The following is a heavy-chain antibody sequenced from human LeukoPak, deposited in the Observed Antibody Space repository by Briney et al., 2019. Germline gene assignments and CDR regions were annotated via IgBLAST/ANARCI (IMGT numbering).Heavy chain of an antibody. J-gene: IGHJ4*02. Sequence: SETLSLTCAVYGGSFSGYYWSWIRQPPGKGLEWIGEINHSGSTNYNPSLKSRVTISVDTSKNQFSLKLSSVTAADSAVYYCARDDYDILTGYSPFDYWGQGTLVTVSS. CDR1: GGSFSGYY. D-gene: IGHD3-9*01. V-gene: IGHV4-34*01. CDR2: INHSGST. CDR3: ARDDYDILTGYSPFDY.